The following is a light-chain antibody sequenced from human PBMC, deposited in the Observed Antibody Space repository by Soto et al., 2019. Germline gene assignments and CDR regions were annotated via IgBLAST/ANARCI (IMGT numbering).Light chain of an antibody. Sequence: QSALTQPRSVSGSPRQSVTISCTGTSSDVGDYNYVSWYQQYPGKAPKFVIYDVSKRPSGVPDRLCGSKSGNTASLAISGLWGEDEADYYSCSFAVSYTFWVFGGGTKLTLL. V-gene: IGLV2-11*01. CDR3: CSFAVSYTFWV. J-gene: IGLJ3*02. CDR1: SSDVGDYNY. CDR2: DVS.